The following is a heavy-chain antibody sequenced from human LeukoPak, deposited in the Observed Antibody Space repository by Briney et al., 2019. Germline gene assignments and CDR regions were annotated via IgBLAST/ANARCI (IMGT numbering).Heavy chain of an antibody. D-gene: IGHD6-13*01. CDR1: GGSISSGGYY. V-gene: IGHV4-39*01. CDR2: IYYSGST. CDR3: ARLSGPSSSWPFDY. J-gene: IGHJ4*02. Sequence: SETLSLTCTVSGGSISSGGYYWGWIRQPPGKGLEWIGSIYYSGSTYYNPSLKSRVTISVDTSKNQFSLKLSSVTAADTAVYYCARLSGPSSSWPFDYWGQGTLVTVSS.